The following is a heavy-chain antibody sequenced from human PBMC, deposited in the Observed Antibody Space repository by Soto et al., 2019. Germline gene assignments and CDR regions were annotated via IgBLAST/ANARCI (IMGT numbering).Heavy chain of an antibody. D-gene: IGHD1-1*01. CDR1: GGTFSSYA. J-gene: IGHJ5*02. V-gene: IGHV1-69*12. CDR3: ARDSDSLDPYNCFDP. Sequence: QVQLVQSGAEVKKPGSSVKVSCKASGGTFSSYAISWVRQAPGQGLEWMGGIIPIFGTANYAQKFQGRVTITADESTSTAYMERSSLRSEDTAVYYCARDSDSLDPYNCFDPWGQGTLVTVSS. CDR2: IIPIFGTA.